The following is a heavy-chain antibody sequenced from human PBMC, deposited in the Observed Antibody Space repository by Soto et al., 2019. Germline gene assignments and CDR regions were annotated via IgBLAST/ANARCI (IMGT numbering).Heavy chain of an antibody. CDR2: INAHGGGT. J-gene: IGHJ6*03. Sequence: TGGSLRLSCAASGFTFSSYTMHWVRQAPGKGLEYVSAINAHGGGTYYANSVKGRFTISRDNSKNTLYLQMGSLEVEDMAVYYCARDTHDCSSSSCNVYYYMDVWGKGTKVTVSS. CDR1: GFTFSSYT. CDR3: ARDTHDCSSSSCNVYYYMDV. V-gene: IGHV3-64*01. D-gene: IGHD2-2*01.